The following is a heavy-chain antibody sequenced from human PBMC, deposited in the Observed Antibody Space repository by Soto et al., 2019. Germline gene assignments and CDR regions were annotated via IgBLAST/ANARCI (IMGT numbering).Heavy chain of an antibody. J-gene: IGHJ3*02. CDR2: INHSGVT. D-gene: IGHD3-22*01. Sequence: PSEALSLTCAVYVRSFSDYYWSWIRQPPGKGLEWIGEINHSGVTNYKQSLMRRVTISVDTSKNQFSLQLKSVTAADTALYYNDISGRPLNAFAIWGQGTMVTVSS. CDR1: VRSFSDYY. CDR3: DISGRPLNAFAI. V-gene: IGHV4-34*01.